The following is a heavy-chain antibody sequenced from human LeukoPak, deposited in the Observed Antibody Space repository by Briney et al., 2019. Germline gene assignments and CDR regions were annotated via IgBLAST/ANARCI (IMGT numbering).Heavy chain of an antibody. J-gene: IGHJ6*02. D-gene: IGHD3-10*01. CDR3: STREVLRGVIIFDRDYYYYGMDV. CDR2: IKRKNDGGTT. Sequence: PGGSLRLSCGASGFXFSNAWMSWVRQAPGKGLEWVGHIKRKNDGGTTDYAPPVKGRFTISRDDSKNMLYLQMNSLKTEDTAVYYCSTREVLRGVIIFDRDYYYYGMDVWGQGTTVTVSS. CDR1: GFXFSNAW. V-gene: IGHV3-15*01.